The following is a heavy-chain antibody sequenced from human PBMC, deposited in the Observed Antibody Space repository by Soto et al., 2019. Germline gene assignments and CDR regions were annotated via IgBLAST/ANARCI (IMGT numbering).Heavy chain of an antibody. V-gene: IGHV4-31*03. CDR2: IYYSGST. D-gene: IGHD3-10*01. CDR1: GGSISSGGYY. J-gene: IGHJ4*02. Sequence: QVQLQESGPGLAKPSQTLSLTCTVSGGSISSGGYYWSWIRQHPGKGLEWIGYIYYSGSTYYNPSLKSRVTISVDTSKNQFSLKLSSVTAADTAVYYCARDEDGSGSTDYWGQGTLVTVSS. CDR3: ARDEDGSGSTDY.